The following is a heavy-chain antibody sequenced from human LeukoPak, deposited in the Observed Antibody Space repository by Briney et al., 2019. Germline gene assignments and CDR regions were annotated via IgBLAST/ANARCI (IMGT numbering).Heavy chain of an antibody. CDR1: GFTFSSYW. CDR2: IKQDGSEK. Sequence: GGSLRLSCAASGFTFSSYWMSWVRRAPGKGLEWVANIKQDGSEKYYVDSVKGRFTISRDNAKNSLYLQMNSLRAEDTAVYYCARDTPRVAGTMAFDYWGQGTLVTVSS. CDR3: ARDTPRVAGTMAFDY. D-gene: IGHD1/OR15-1a*01. V-gene: IGHV3-7*01. J-gene: IGHJ4*02.